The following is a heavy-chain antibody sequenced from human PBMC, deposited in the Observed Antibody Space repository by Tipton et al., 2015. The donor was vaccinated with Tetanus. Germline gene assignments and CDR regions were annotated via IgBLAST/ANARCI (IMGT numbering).Heavy chain of an antibody. V-gene: IGHV3-30*02. CDR1: GFTFNGYG. CDR3: AKDLRYLSSWHDS. Sequence: SLRLSCAASGFTFNGYGMHRVRQAPGKGLEWLALVWYDGSKQYYAESVKGRFTISRDNSKHTLYLQMNSLGADDTAVYYCAKDLRYLSSWHDSWGQGALVIVSS. J-gene: IGHJ5*01. CDR2: VWYDGSKQ. D-gene: IGHD6-13*01.